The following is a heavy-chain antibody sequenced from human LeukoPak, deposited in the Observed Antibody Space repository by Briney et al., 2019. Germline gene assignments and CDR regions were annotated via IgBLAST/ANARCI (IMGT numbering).Heavy chain of an antibody. CDR2: IVGTNANI. V-gene: IGHV3-21*01. J-gene: IGHJ4*02. CDR3: ARGLCGGDCYDY. CDR1: GFTFSSYS. D-gene: IGHD2-21*01. Sequence: GGSLRLSCAASGFTFSSYSMNWVRQAPGKGLEWVSSIVGTNANIYYADSVKGRFTISRDNAKNSVYLQMNSLRVEDTAVYYCARGLCGGDCYDYWGQGNLVTVSS.